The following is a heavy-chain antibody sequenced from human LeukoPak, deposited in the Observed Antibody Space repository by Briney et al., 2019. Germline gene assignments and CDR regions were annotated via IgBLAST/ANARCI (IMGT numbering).Heavy chain of an antibody. D-gene: IGHD2-8*01. CDR3: ARDRYCTNGVCYRGFDY. V-gene: IGHV1-2*02. CDR2: INPNSGGT. Sequence: GASVKVSCKASGYTFTGYYMHWVRQAPGQGLEWMGWINPNSGGTNYAQKFQGRVTMTRDTSISTAYMELSSLRSEDTAVYYCARDRYCTNGVCYRGFDYWGQGTLVTVSS. CDR1: GYTFTGYY. J-gene: IGHJ4*02.